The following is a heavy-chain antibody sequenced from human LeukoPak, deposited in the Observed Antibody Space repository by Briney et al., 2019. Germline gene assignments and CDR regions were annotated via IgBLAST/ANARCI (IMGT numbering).Heavy chain of an antibody. CDR1: GGSISSYY. V-gene: IGHV4-59*01. Sequence: PSETLSLTCTVSGGSISSYYWSWIRQPPGKGLEWIGYIYYSGSTNYNPSLKSRVTISVDTSKNQFSLKLSSVTAAATAVYYCARESPYYYMDVWGKGTTVTVSS. CDR3: ARESPYYYMDV. CDR2: IYYSGST. J-gene: IGHJ6*03.